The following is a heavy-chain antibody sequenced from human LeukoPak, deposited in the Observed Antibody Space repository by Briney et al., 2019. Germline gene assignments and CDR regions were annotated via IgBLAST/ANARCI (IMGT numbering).Heavy chain of an antibody. CDR3: AKLAVPGS. Sequence: ASVKVSCKASGYSFADYYMHWVRQAXGXGXEWMGCMNPKSGDTKSASRFQGRVTMTSDTSISTAYMEMTRLTSDDTAVYYCAKLAVPGSWGQGTLVTVSS. V-gene: IGHV1-2*02. D-gene: IGHD6-19*01. CDR1: GYSFADYY. J-gene: IGHJ4*02. CDR2: MNPKSGDT.